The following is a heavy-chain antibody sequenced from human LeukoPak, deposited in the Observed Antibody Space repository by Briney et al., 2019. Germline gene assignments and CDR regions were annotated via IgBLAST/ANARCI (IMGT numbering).Heavy chain of an antibody. V-gene: IGHV3-7*03. CDR2: IKQDGSEK. CDR1: GFTFSSYW. CDR3: ARDGSGSGWCPYFDY. D-gene: IGHD6-19*01. Sequence: PGGSLRLSCAASGFTFSSYWMSWVRQAPGKGLEWVANIKQDGSEKYYVDSVKGRFTISRDNAKNSLYLQMNSLRAEDTAVYYCARDGSGSGWCPYFDYWGREPWSPSPQ. J-gene: IGHJ4*02.